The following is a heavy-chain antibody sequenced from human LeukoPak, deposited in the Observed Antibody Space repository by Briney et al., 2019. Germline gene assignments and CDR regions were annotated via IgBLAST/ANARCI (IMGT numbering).Heavy chain of an antibody. D-gene: IGHD6-19*01. CDR1: VGSISSSSYY. Sequence: PSEPLSLTCTVSVGSISSSSYYWGWIRQPPGKGLAWLGSIYYIGSTYYNTSLKSRVTLSVDTSKNQFSLKLSSVTAADTAVYYGARRGEAAVAGTGGFDYWGQGTLVTVSS. CDR3: ARRGEAAVAGTGGFDY. J-gene: IGHJ4*02. CDR2: IYYIGST. V-gene: IGHV4-39*01.